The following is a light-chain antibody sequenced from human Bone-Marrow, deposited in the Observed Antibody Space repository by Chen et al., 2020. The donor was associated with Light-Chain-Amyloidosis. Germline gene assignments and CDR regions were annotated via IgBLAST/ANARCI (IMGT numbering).Light chain of an antibody. CDR1: QNIDTY. CDR2: QAS. CDR3: QEFKSHDMCN. J-gene: IGKJ2*04. Sequence: DIQMTQSPSTLSASVGDRVTITFRASQNIDTYLSWYQHKPGKAPKLLIYQASSLESVIPLRFSGSGSGTEFTLTISSLQPDDFATYFCQEFKSHDMCNFGQGTKLEIK. V-gene: IGKV1-5*03.